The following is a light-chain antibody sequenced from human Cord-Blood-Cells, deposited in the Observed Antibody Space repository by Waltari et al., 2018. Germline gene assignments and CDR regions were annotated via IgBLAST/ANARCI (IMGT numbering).Light chain of an antibody. CDR1: SSDVGGYND. CDR3: SSYTSSSTL. V-gene: IGLV2-14*03. Sequence: QSALTQPASVSGSPGQSITISCTGTSSDVGGYNDASWYPQHPGHTTKLLISDSWYQHHPGKAPKLRIYDVSNRPSGVSNRFSGSKSGNTASLTISGLQAEDESDYYCSSYTSSSTLFGTGTKVTVL. CDR2: DVS. J-gene: IGLJ1*01.